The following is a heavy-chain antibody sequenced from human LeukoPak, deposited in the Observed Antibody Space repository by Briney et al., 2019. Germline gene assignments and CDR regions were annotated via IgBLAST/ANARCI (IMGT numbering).Heavy chain of an antibody. CDR2: IYTSGST. Sequence: SETLSLTCTVSGGSISSYYWSWIRQPAGKGLEWIGRIYTSGSTNYNPSLKSRVTMSVDTSKNQFSLKLSSVTAADTAVYYCARAPDYDFWSGYYLYYYGMDVWGQGTTVTVSS. J-gene: IGHJ6*02. D-gene: IGHD3-3*01. V-gene: IGHV4-4*07. CDR3: ARAPDYDFWSGYYLYYYGMDV. CDR1: GGSISSYY.